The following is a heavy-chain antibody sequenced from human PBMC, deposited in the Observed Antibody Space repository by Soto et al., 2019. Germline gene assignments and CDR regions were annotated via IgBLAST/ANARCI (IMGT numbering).Heavy chain of an antibody. CDR2: ITSSGGST. Sequence: EAQLLESGGGLVLPGGSLRLSCAVSGFTFNNYAMSWVRQPPGKGLEWVSSITSSGGSTYYADSVKGRLTISRDNSENTLYLQMNSLRVEYTAVYYCAKRKYGDYVGGFDRWGQGTLVTVSS. J-gene: IGHJ4*02. CDR3: AKRKYGDYVGGFDR. V-gene: IGHV3-23*01. D-gene: IGHD4-17*01. CDR1: GFTFNNYA.